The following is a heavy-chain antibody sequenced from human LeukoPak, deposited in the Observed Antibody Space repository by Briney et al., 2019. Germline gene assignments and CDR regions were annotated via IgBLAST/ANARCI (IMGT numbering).Heavy chain of an antibody. CDR1: GFTLSNYW. Sequence: GGSLRLSCTASGFTLSNYWMTWVRQAPGKGLEWVANINQDGSEKSYVDSLKGRFIISRDNAKNSLSLQMNSLRAEDTAVYTCLRGAGWFDPWGQGTLVTVSS. J-gene: IGHJ5*02. CDR3: LRGAGWFDP. V-gene: IGHV3-7*04. CDR2: INQDGSEK.